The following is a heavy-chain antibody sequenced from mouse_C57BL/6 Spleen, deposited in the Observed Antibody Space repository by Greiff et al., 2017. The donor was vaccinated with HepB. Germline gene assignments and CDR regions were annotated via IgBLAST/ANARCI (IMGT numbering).Heavy chain of an antibody. CDR1: GYAFSSYW. CDR3: ARRHYYGREAWFAY. CDR2: IYPGDGDT. Sequence: QVQLQQSGAELVKPGASVKISCKASGYAFSSYWMNWVKQRPGKGLEWIGQIYPGDGDTNYNGKFKGKATLTADKSSSTAYMQLSSLTSEDSAVYFCARRHYYGREAWFAYWGQGTLVTVSA. V-gene: IGHV1-80*01. D-gene: IGHD1-1*01. J-gene: IGHJ3*01.